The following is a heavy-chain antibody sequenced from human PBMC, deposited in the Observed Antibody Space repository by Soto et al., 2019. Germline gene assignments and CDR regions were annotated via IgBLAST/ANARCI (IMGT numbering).Heavy chain of an antibody. CDR3: ARVARPHGGILLPIYYFDY. J-gene: IGHJ4*02. CDR1: GGSDSSSNNY. Sequence: PSETLSLTCDVSGGSDSSSNNYWSWIRQPPGKGLEWIGYIYFSGSTKYNPSLESRASISMDKSKNQFSLKLSSVTAADAAVYYCARVARPHGGILLPIYYFDYWGQGALVTVSS. D-gene: IGHD2-15*01. CDR2: IYFSGST. V-gene: IGHV4-61*01.